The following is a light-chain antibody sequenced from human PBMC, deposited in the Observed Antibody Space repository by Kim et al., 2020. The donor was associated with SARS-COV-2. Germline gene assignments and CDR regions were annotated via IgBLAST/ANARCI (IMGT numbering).Light chain of an antibody. J-gene: IGKJ1*01. Sequence: DTQMTQSPSTLSASVGERVTITCRASQNISTSLAWYQQKPGKAPRLLIYEVSNLQSGVSSRFSGSGSGTEFTLTISSLQPDDLATYFWQQCTRYWTFGQGTKVDIK. CDR3: QQCTRYWT. V-gene: IGKV1-5*03. CDR1: QNISTS. CDR2: EVS.